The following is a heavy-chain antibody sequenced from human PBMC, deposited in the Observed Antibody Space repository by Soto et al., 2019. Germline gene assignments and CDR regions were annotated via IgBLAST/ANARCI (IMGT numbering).Heavy chain of an antibody. Sequence: SETLSLTCAVYGGSFSGYYWSWTRQPPGKGLEWIGEINHSGSTNYNPSLKSRVTIPVDTSKNQFSLRLTSVTAADTAVYYCARRVRYALLGYWGQGTRVTVS. D-gene: IGHD2-2*01. V-gene: IGHV4-34*01. CDR3: ARRVRYALLGY. CDR2: INHSGST. J-gene: IGHJ4*02. CDR1: GGSFSGYY.